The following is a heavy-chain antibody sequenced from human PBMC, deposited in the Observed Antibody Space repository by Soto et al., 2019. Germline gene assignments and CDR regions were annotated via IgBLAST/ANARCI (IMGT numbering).Heavy chain of an antibody. V-gene: IGHV3-23*01. CDR2: ISARGGSS. D-gene: IGHD3-16*02. CDR1: GFSFSSYA. J-gene: IGHJ4*02. Sequence: EVQLLESGGGLVQPGGSLRLACAASGFSFSSYAMVWVRQAPGKGLEWVSVISARGGSSYFADSVKGRFTISRDNPKHGLSLEMNRLSAEDTATYFCAKGSIEYRAAVDHWGQGTLVIVSS. CDR3: AKGSIEYRAAVDH.